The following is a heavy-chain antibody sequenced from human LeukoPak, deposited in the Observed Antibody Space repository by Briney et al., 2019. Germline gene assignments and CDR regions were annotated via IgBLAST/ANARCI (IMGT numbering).Heavy chain of an antibody. CDR2: IYYSGST. CDR3: ARHKKSIVDIDLGP. CDR1: GGSISSNSYY. V-gene: IGHV4-39*01. D-gene: IGHD5-12*01. J-gene: IGHJ5*02. Sequence: PSETLSLTCTVSGGSISSNSYYWGWIRQPPGKGLEWIGTIYYSGSTYYTPSLKSRVTISVDTSKNQFSLKLSSVTAANTAVYYCARHKKSIVDIDLGPWGQGTLVTVAS.